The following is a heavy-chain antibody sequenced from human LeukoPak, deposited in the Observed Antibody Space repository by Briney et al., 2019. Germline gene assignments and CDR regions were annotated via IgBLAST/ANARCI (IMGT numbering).Heavy chain of an antibody. Sequence: ASVKVSCKASGYTFTSYAMNWVRQAPGQGLEWMGWINTNTGNPTYAQGFTGQFVFSLDTSVSTAYLQISSLKAEATAVYYCARGGNCSGGSCYSGWFDPWGQGTLVTVSS. CDR2: INTNTGNP. J-gene: IGHJ5*02. CDR3: ARGGNCSGGSCYSGWFDP. V-gene: IGHV7-4-1*02. D-gene: IGHD2-15*01. CDR1: GYTFTSYA.